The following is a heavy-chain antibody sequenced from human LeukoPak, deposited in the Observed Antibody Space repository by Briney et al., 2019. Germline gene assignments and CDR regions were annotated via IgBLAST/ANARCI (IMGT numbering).Heavy chain of an antibody. V-gene: IGHV3-30*04. CDR1: GFTFSSYA. Sequence: GGSLRLSCAASGFTFSSYAMHWVRQAPGKGLEWVAVISYDGSNKYYADSVKGRFTISRDNSKNTLYLQMNSLRAGDTAVYYCAKDSQRTGTTDYWGQGTLVTVSS. CDR3: AKDSQRTGTTDY. D-gene: IGHD1-7*01. CDR2: ISYDGSNK. J-gene: IGHJ4*02.